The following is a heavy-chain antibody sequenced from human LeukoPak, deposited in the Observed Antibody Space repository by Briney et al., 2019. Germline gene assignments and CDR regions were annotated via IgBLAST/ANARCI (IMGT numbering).Heavy chain of an antibody. CDR3: AKDMQPVGPYGCDI. J-gene: IGHJ3*02. V-gene: IGHV3-23*03. Sequence: GGSLRLSCMASGFTFSSYAMTWVRQAPGKGLEWVSVIYGGGISTYYADFVKGRFTISRDNSRNTLYLQINSLRAEDTAVYYCAKDMQPVGPYGCDIWGQGTMVTVSS. CDR1: GFTFSSYA. D-gene: IGHD6-13*01. CDR2: IYGGGIST.